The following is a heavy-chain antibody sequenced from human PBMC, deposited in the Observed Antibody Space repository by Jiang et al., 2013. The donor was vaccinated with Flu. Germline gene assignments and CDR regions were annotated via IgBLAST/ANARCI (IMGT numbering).Heavy chain of an antibody. V-gene: IGHV5-10-1*01. CDR2: IDPSDSYT. J-gene: IGHJ5*02. Sequence: GAEVKKPGESLRISCKGSGYIFTSYWITWVRQMPGKGLEWMGTIDPSDSYTKYSPSFQGHVTISADKSINTAYLQWNSLKASDTAIYYCARITDGSGNSKWFDPWGQGTLVTVSS. CDR1: GYIFTSYW. CDR3: ARITDGSGNSKWFDP. D-gene: IGHD3-10*01.